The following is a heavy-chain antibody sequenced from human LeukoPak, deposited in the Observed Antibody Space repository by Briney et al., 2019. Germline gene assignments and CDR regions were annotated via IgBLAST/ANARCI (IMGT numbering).Heavy chain of an antibody. Sequence: PSETLSLTCTVSGGSISSYYWSWIRQPPGKGLEWIGYIYYSGSINYNPSLKSRVTISVDTSKNQFSLKLSSVTTADTAVYYCARALEEYQLPQRDYYYYMDVWGKGTTVTVSS. CDR3: ARALEEYQLPQRDYYYYMDV. V-gene: IGHV4-59*01. D-gene: IGHD2-2*01. CDR1: GGSISSYY. CDR2: IYYSGSI. J-gene: IGHJ6*03.